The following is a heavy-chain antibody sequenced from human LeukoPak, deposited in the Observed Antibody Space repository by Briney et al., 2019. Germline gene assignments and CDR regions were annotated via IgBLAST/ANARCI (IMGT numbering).Heavy chain of an antibody. D-gene: IGHD3-16*01. J-gene: IGHJ4*02. Sequence: SETLSLTCIVSGDSISSYYWSWIRQPPGKGLEWIGYIYYSGSTNYNPSLKSRVTISVDASKDHFSLKLSSVTAADTAVYYCARDRSLGIIDYWGQGTLVTVSS. CDR2: IYYSGST. CDR1: GDSISSYY. V-gene: IGHV4-59*01. CDR3: ARDRSLGIIDY.